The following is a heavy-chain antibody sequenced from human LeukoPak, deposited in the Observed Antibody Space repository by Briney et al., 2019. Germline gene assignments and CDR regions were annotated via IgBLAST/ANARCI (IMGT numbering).Heavy chain of an antibody. J-gene: IGHJ3*02. CDR1: GGSISSYY. CDR2: IYTSGST. D-gene: IGHD3-22*01. Sequence: SETLSLTCTVSGGSISSYYWSWIRQPAGKRLEWIGRIYTSGSTNYNPSLKSRVTMSVDTSKNQFSLKLSSVTAADTAVYYCARVLRDSSGYYYNAFDIWGQGTMVTVSS. V-gene: IGHV4-4*07. CDR3: ARVLRDSSGYYYNAFDI.